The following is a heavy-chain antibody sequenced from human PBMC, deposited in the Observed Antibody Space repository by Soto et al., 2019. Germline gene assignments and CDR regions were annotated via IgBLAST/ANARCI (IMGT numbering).Heavy chain of an antibody. Sequence: EVQLVETGGGLIQPGGSLRLSCAASGFTVSSNYMTWVRQAPGKGLEWVSFIYSGGNTFYADSVKGRFTISRDNSKNTLYLQLNSLRAEDTAVYYCARAYSSSPWFDPWGQGTLVTVSS. J-gene: IGHJ5*02. D-gene: IGHD6-6*01. CDR2: IYSGGNT. V-gene: IGHV3-53*02. CDR3: ARAYSSSPWFDP. CDR1: GFTVSSNY.